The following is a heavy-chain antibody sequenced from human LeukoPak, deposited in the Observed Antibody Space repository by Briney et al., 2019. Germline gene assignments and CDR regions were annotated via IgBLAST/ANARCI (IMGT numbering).Heavy chain of an antibody. Sequence: GGSLGLSCAASGFMFKGYAMSWVRQAPGKGLEWVSGISGRGDITNYADSVKGRFTISRDNSKNTLYLQMNSLRAEDTAVYYCAKAYYGSGSLMYGMDVWGQGTTVTVSS. J-gene: IGHJ6*02. CDR2: ISGRGDIT. V-gene: IGHV3-23*01. CDR3: AKAYYGSGSLMYGMDV. CDR1: GFMFKGYA. D-gene: IGHD3-10*01.